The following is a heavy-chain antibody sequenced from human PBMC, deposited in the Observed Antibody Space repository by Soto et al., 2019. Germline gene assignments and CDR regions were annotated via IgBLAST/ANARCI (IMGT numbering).Heavy chain of an antibody. J-gene: IGHJ3*02. Sequence: QVQLQESGPGLVKPSETLSLTCTVSGGSISSYYWSWIRQPPGKGLEWIGYIYYSGSTNYNPSLKSRVTISVDTSKNQFSLKLSSVTAADTAVYYCARVDGIRYYDYIWGSYRRDHDAFDIWGQGTMVTVSS. V-gene: IGHV4-59*01. CDR2: IYYSGST. CDR3: ARVDGIRYYDYIWGSYRRDHDAFDI. D-gene: IGHD3-16*02. CDR1: GGSISSYY.